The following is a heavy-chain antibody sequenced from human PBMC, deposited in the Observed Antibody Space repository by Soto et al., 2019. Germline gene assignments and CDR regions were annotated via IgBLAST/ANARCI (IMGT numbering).Heavy chain of an antibody. CDR1: GYTFTSYG. CDR2: ISAYNGNT. CDR3: ARDKASYDFWSGYPGRAFDI. V-gene: IGHV1-18*01. D-gene: IGHD3-3*01. J-gene: IGHJ3*02. Sequence: QVPLVQSGAEVKKPGASVKVSCKASGYTFTSYGISWVRQAPGQGLEWMGWISAYNGNTNYAQKLQGRVTMTTDTSTRTAYMELRSLRSDDTAVYYCARDKASYDFWSGYPGRAFDIWGQGTMVTVSS.